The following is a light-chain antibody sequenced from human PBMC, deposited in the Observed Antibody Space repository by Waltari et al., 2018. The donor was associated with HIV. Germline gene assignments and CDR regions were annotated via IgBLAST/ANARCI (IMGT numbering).Light chain of an antibody. Sequence: QSALTQPASVSGSPGHSITLSCTGPDSDVGGYNFVSWYQQHPGKAPKLMIYEVTNRPSGLSNRFSGSKSGNTASLTISGLQAEDEADYYCTSYTSNNTLMFGGGTKVTVL. CDR3: TSYTSNNTLM. V-gene: IGLV2-14*01. CDR1: DSDVGGYNF. CDR2: EVT. J-gene: IGLJ3*02.